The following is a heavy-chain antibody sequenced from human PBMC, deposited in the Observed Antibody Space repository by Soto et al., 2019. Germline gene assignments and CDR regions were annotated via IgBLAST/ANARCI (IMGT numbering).Heavy chain of an antibody. V-gene: IGHV3-66*04. CDR2: IYSGGST. D-gene: IGHD1-26*01. Sequence: GGSLRLSCAASGFPVSSNYMSWVRQAPGKGLEWVSVIYSGGSTYYADSVKGRFTISRDNSKNTLNLQMNSLRAGDTAVYYCARRYPTTGPTTDYYFDYWGQGTLVTVSS. CDR3: ARRYPTTGPTTDYYFDY. CDR1: GFPVSSNY. J-gene: IGHJ4*02.